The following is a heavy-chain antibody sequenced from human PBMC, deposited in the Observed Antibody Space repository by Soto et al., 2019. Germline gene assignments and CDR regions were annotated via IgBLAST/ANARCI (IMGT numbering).Heavy chain of an antibody. CDR3: ARGPRFLEWLSYFDY. CDR1: GYTFTSYA. Sequence: GASVKVSCKASGYTFTSYAMHWVRQAPGQRLEWMGWINAGNGNTKYSQKSQGRVTITRDTSASTAYMELSSLRSEDTAVYYCARGPRFLEWLSYFDYWGQGTLVTVSS. J-gene: IGHJ4*02. V-gene: IGHV1-3*01. CDR2: INAGNGNT. D-gene: IGHD3-3*01.